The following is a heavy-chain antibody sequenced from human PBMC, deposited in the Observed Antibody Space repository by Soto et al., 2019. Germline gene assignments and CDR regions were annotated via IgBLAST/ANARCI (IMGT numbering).Heavy chain of an antibody. D-gene: IGHD4-17*01. CDR1: GFTFSSYG. Sequence: HPGGSLRLSCAASGFTFSSYGMHWVRQAPGKGLEWVAVISYDGSNKYYADSVKGRFTISRDNSKNTLYLQMNSLIAEYTAVYYCAIDPDGDYIDGRERSGYWGQGTLVTVSS. CDR2: ISYDGSNK. CDR3: AIDPDGDYIDGRERSGY. V-gene: IGHV3-30*03. J-gene: IGHJ4*02.